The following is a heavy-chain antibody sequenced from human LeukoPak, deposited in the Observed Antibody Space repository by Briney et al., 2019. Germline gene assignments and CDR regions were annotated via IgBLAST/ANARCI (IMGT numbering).Heavy chain of an antibody. CDR2: IYYSGST. Sequence: SETLSLTCAVYGGSFSGYYWSWIRQPPGKGLEWIGYIYYSGSTNYNPSLKSRVTISVDTSKNQFSLKLSSVTAADTAVYYCARHGHSSSWYDYWGQGTLVTVSS. J-gene: IGHJ4*02. D-gene: IGHD6-13*01. CDR3: ARHGHSSSWYDY. CDR1: GGSFSGYY. V-gene: IGHV4-59*08.